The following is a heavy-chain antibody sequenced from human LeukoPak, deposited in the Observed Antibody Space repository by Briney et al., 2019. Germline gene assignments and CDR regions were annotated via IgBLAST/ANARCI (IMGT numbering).Heavy chain of an antibody. CDR3: ARDGYYYDSSGYCYHYYYYMDV. J-gene: IGHJ6*03. Sequence: ASVKISCKPSGYNFINHYIHWVRQAPGQGLEWMGIINPSGGSTSYAQKFQGRVTMTRDTSTSTVYMELSSLRSEDTAVYYCARDGYYYDSSGYCYHYYYYMDVWGKGTTVTVSS. CDR1: GYNFINHY. D-gene: IGHD3-22*01. V-gene: IGHV1-46*01. CDR2: INPSGGST.